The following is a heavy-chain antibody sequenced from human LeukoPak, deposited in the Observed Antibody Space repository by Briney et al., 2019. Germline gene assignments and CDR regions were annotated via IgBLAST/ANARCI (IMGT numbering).Heavy chain of an antibody. CDR3: ARVPEYDSSGYPEDY. J-gene: IGHJ4*02. CDR2: ISAYNGNT. D-gene: IGHD3-22*01. CDR1: GYTFTSYG. V-gene: IGHV1-18*01. Sequence: ASVKVFCRASGYTFTSYGISWVRQAPGQGLEWMGWISAYNGNTNYAQKLQGRVTMTTDTSPSTAYMELRSLRSDDTAVYYCARVPEYDSSGYPEDYWGQGTLVTVSS.